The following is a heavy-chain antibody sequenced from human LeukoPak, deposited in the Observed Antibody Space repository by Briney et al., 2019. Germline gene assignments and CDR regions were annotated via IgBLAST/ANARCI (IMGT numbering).Heavy chain of an antibody. CDR2: ISSSSSYI. CDR1: GFTLSSFG. CDR3: ARDLYDSGAYSSPIDY. V-gene: IGHV3-21*01. Sequence: GGSLRLSCTASGFTLSSFGMHWVRQAPGKGLEWVSSISSSSSYIHSADSVKGRFTISRDNAKNSLYLQMNSLRAEDTAVYYCARDLYDSGAYSSPIDYWGQGTLVTVSS. J-gene: IGHJ4*02. D-gene: IGHD3-22*01.